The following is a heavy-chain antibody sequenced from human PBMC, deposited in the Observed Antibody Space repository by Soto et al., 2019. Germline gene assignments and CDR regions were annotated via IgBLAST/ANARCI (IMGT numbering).Heavy chain of an antibody. CDR2: INVYNGNT. D-gene: IGHD6-13*01. J-gene: IGHJ4*02. CDR1: GYTFSHYG. CDR3: ARGSSPVDFDH. Sequence: QVQLVQSGAEVKKPGASVKVSCKASGYTFSHYGINWVRQAPGQGLEWMGWINVYNGNTNYAQRLQGRVTMTTDTSTSTAYMELRSLTSDDTAVYYCARGSSPVDFDHWGQETLVTVSS. V-gene: IGHV1-18*01.